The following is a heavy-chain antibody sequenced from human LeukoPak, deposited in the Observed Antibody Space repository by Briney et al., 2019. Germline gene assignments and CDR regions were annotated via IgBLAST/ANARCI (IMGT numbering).Heavy chain of an antibody. J-gene: IGHJ4*01. Sequence: SETLSLTCTVSGGSISSSSYYWGWIRQPPGKGLEWIGSIYYSGSTYYNPSLKSRVTISVDTSKNQFSLKLSSVTAADTAVYYCARDQWLDTNPFDYWGQGTLVTVSS. D-gene: IGHD6-19*01. V-gene: IGHV4-39*07. CDR2: IYYSGST. CDR3: ARDQWLDTNPFDY. CDR1: GGSISSSSYY.